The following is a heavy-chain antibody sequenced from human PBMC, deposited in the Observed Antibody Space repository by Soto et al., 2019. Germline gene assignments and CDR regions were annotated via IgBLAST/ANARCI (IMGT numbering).Heavy chain of an antibody. CDR3: ARDFGMVVTAIPFDY. CDR2: ISAYNGNT. J-gene: IGHJ4*02. D-gene: IGHD2-21*02. Sequence: ASVKVSCKASGYTFTSYGISWVRQAPGQGLEWMGWISAYNGNTNYAQKLQGRVTMTTDTSTSTAYMELRSLRSDDTAVYYCARDFGMVVTAIPFDYWRQGTLVTVSS. V-gene: IGHV1-18*01. CDR1: GYTFTSYG.